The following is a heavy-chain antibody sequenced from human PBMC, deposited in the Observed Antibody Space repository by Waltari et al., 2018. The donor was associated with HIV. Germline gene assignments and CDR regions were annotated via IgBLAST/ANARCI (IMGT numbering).Heavy chain of an antibody. V-gene: IGHV3-7*01. CDR3: ARRDLRIAAVGRSIFDC. J-gene: IGHJ4*02. D-gene: IGHD6-13*01. CDR2: INQDGSEN. CDR1: GFTFSSYW. Sequence: EVQLVESGGGLVQPGGSLRLSCAASGFTFSSYWSNWVRQALGKGLEWVANINQDGSENHYVDSVQGRFTISRDNAKNSLYLQMNSLRAEDTAIYYCARRDLRIAAVGRSIFDCWGQGTLVTVSS.